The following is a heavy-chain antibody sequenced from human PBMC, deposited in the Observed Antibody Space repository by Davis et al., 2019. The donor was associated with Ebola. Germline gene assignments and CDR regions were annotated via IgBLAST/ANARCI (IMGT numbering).Heavy chain of an antibody. J-gene: IGHJ4*02. D-gene: IGHD3-22*01. CDR1: GFTFSSYN. CDR3: ARDSYYYDSSGYQYYFDY. V-gene: IGHV3-21*01. Sequence: GESLKISCAASGFTFSSYNMSWVRQAPGKGLEWVSSISSSSSYIYYADSMKGRFTISRDNAKNSLYLQMNSLRAEDTAVYYCARDSYYYDSSGYQYYFDYWGQGTLVTVSS. CDR2: ISSSSSYI.